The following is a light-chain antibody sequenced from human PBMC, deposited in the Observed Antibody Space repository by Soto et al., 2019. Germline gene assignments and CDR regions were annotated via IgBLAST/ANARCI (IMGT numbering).Light chain of an antibody. CDR1: TGAVTSGYY. CDR3: LLFYAGAWV. J-gene: IGLJ3*02. CDR2: STS. Sequence: QAVVTQEPSLTVSPGGTVTLTCASNTGAVTSGYYPNWFQQKPGQTPRVLIYSTSNRHFWTPARFSGSLLGGKAALTLSGVQHEDEADYYCLLFYAGAWVFGGGTKLTVL. V-gene: IGLV7-43*01.